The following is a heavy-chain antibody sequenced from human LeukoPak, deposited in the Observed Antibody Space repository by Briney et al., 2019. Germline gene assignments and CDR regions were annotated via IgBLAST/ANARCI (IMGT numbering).Heavy chain of an antibody. V-gene: IGHV3-23*01. Sequence: QPGGSLRLSCAASGFTFSSHAMAWVRQAPGKGLEWDSAIGGRGGSTYYADSVKGRFTISRDNSKNTVYLQMNSLRAEDTAVYYCARDPGVVAFHYFDLWGQGTLVTVSS. D-gene: IGHD3-3*01. CDR1: GFTFSSHA. CDR2: IGGRGGST. J-gene: IGHJ4*02. CDR3: ARDPGVVAFHYFDL.